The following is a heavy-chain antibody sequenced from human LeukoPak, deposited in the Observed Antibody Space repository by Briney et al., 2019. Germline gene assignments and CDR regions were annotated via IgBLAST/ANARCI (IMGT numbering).Heavy chain of an antibody. CDR1: GFTFTNYW. J-gene: IGHJ4*02. V-gene: IGHV3-74*01. CDR2: LPPDELGI. CDR3: VGTIASRGSEY. D-gene: IGHD6-6*01. Sequence: SGGSLRLSCAASGFTFTNYWMHWVRQAPGMGLVWVSRLPPDELGIIYADSVKGRFTVSRDNAKNTVYLQMSNLRVDDTAMYYCVGTIASRGSEYWGQGALVTVSS.